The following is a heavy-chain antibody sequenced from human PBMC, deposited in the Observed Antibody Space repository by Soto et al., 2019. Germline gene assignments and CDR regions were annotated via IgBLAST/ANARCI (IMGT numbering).Heavy chain of an antibody. CDR2: ISSSSSYI. CDR1: GFTFSSYS. J-gene: IGHJ3*02. D-gene: IGHD2-2*01. Sequence: GGSLRLSCAASGFTFSSYSMNWVRQAPGKGLEWVSSISSSSSYIYYADSVKGRFTISRDNAKNSLYLQMNSLRAEDTAVYYCARDLYCSSTSCFQNAFDIWGQGTMVNVSS. CDR3: ARDLYCSSTSCFQNAFDI. V-gene: IGHV3-21*01.